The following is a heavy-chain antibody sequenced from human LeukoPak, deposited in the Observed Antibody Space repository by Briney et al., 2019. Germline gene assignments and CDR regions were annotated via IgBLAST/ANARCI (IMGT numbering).Heavy chain of an antibody. V-gene: IGHV1-8*01. CDR3: ARAGGDYGDYYHYYYYMDV. J-gene: IGHJ6*03. D-gene: IGHD4-17*01. CDR1: GYTLTSHD. CDR2: MNPNSGDT. Sequence: ASVKASCKASGYTLTSHDINWVRQATGQGLEWMGWMNPNSGDTGYAQKFQGRVTMTRDTSINTAYMELSSLTSEDTAVYYCARAGGDYGDYYHYYYYMDVWGSGTTVTVSS.